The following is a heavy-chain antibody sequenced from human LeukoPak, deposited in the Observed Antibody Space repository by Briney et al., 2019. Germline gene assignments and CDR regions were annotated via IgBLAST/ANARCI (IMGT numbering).Heavy chain of an antibody. Sequence: GGSLRLSCAASGFTFSSYGMNWVRQAPGKGLEWVSAISGSGDSTYYVGSVKGRFIISRDISKNTLYLQMNSLRDEDTAVYYCAKCRSGSCYSSSDYWGQGILVTVSS. CDR1: GFTFSSYG. V-gene: IGHV3-23*01. J-gene: IGHJ4*02. CDR3: AKCRSGSCYSSSDY. CDR2: ISGSGDST. D-gene: IGHD2-15*01.